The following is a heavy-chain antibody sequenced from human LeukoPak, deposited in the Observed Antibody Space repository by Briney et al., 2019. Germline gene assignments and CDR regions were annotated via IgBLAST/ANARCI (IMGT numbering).Heavy chain of an antibody. CDR3: AREGYSVGWYGY. J-gene: IGHJ4*02. D-gene: IGHD6-19*01. V-gene: IGHV1-2*02. CDR1: GYTLSAFY. CDR2: INPNIGGT. Sequence: GASVKVSCKASGYTLSAFYMHWVRQAPGQGLEWMGWINPNIGGTNYAQKFQGRVTMTRDTSISTVYMELSRLRSDDTAVYYCAREGYSVGWYGYWGQGTLVTVSS.